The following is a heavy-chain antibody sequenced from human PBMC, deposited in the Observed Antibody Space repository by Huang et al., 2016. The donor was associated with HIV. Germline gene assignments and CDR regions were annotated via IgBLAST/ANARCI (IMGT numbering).Heavy chain of an antibody. CDR3: GKDWTGSSGWFTLQYYYYGMDV. J-gene: IGHJ6*02. Sequence: QVQLVESGGGVVQPGRSLRLSCAAAGFSFSNDGIHWVSQAPGKGLEWVAIISYDENKKYYADSVKGRFTISRDNSNTTLFLQMNSLRAEDTAVYYCGKDWTGSSGWFTLQYYYYGMDVWGQGTTVTVSS. D-gene: IGHD6-19*01. V-gene: IGHV3-30*18. CDR2: ISYDENKK. CDR1: GFSFSNDG.